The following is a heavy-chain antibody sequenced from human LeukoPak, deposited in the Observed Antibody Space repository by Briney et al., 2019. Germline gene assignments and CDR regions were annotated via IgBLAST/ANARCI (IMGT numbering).Heavy chain of an antibody. CDR2: INHSGST. Sequence: ASETLSLTCTVSGGSISSYYWSWIRQPPGKGLEWIGEINHSGSTNYNPSLKSRVTISVDTSKNQFSLKLSSVTAADTAVYYCARGGYSYGYSKIFDYWGQGTLVTVSS. J-gene: IGHJ4*02. D-gene: IGHD5-18*01. CDR3: ARGGYSYGYSKIFDY. CDR1: GGSISSYY. V-gene: IGHV4-34*01.